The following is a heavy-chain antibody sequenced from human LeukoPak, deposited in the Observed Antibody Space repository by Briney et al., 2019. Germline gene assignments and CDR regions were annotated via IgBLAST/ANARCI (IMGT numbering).Heavy chain of an antibody. V-gene: IGHV1-8*01. Sequence: ASVKVSCKASGYTFTSYDINWVRQATGRGLEWMGWVNPNSGNTGYAQKFQGRVTMTRNTSISTAYMELSSLRSEDTAVYYCARVSTRCSGGSCYPLHFDYWGQGTLVTVSS. D-gene: IGHD2-15*01. CDR2: VNPNSGNT. CDR1: GYTFTSYD. J-gene: IGHJ4*02. CDR3: ARVSTRCSGGSCYPLHFDY.